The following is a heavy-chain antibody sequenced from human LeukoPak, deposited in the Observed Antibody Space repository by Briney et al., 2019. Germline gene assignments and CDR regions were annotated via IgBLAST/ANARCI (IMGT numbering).Heavy chain of an antibody. D-gene: IGHD6-13*01. Sequence: GGSLRLSCAASGFTFSSYSMNWVRQAPGKGLEWVSSISSSSSYIYYADSVKGRFTISRDNAENSLYLQMNSLRAEDTAVYYCARDREEQLAYMDVWGKGTTVTVSS. J-gene: IGHJ6*03. CDR1: GFTFSSYS. CDR2: ISSSSSYI. V-gene: IGHV3-21*01. CDR3: ARDREEQLAYMDV.